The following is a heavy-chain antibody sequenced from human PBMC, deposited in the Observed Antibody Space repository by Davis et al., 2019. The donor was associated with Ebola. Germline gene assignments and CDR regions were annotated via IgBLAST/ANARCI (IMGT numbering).Heavy chain of an antibody. Sequence: GESLKISCAASGFTFSTYWMHWVRQAPGKGLVWVSRINSDGSSTSYADSVKGRFTISRDNAKNTLYLQMNSLRAEDTAVYYCAREGPSYYDFWSGYYRILDYWGQGTLVTVSS. J-gene: IGHJ4*02. CDR3: AREGPSYYDFWSGYYRILDY. CDR2: INSDGSST. CDR1: GFTFSTYW. V-gene: IGHV3-74*01. D-gene: IGHD3-3*01.